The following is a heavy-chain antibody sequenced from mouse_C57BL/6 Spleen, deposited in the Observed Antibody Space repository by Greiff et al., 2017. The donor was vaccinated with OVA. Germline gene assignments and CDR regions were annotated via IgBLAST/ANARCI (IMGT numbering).Heavy chain of an antibody. D-gene: IGHD4-1*01. J-gene: IGHJ2*01. CDR1: GFSLSAFGMG. Sequence: QVTLKESGPGILQPSQTLSLTCSFSGFSLSAFGMGVGWIRHPSGKGLEWLAHIWSDDDEYYNPALKSRLTISKYTSKNQVFLKIANVDTADTATYYCARIANHPYYFDYWGQGTTLTVSS. CDR2: IWSDDDE. V-gene: IGHV8-8*01. CDR3: ARIANHPYYFDY.